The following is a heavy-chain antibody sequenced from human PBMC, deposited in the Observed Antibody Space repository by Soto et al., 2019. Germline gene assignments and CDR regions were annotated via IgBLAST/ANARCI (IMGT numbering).Heavy chain of an antibody. J-gene: IGHJ6*03. CDR1: GGSISSYY. CDR3: ARHTYYYYYMDV. V-gene: IGHV4-59*08. Sequence: SETLSLTCTVSGGSISSYYWSWIRQPPGKGLEWIGYIYYSGNTNYNPSLKSRVTISVDTSKNQFSLKLDSVTAADTAVYYCARHTYYYYYMDVWGKGTTVTVSS. CDR2: IYYSGNT.